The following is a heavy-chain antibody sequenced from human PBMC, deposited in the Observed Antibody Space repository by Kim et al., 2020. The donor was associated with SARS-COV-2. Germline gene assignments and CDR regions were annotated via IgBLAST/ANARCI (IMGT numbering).Heavy chain of an antibody. V-gene: IGHV4-34*01. D-gene: IGHD3-16*02. CDR1: GGSFSGYY. CDR3: AREVITFGGVIAAFDY. CDR2: INHSGST. J-gene: IGHJ4*02. Sequence: SETLSLTCAVHGGSFSGYYWSWIRQPPGKGLEWIGEINHSGSTNYNPSLKSRVTISVDTSKNQFSLKLSSVTAADTAVYYCAREVITFGGVIAAFDYWGQGTLVTVSS.